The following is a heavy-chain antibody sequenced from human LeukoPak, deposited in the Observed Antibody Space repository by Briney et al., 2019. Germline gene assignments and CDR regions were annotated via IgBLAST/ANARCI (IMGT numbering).Heavy chain of an antibody. D-gene: IGHD6-19*01. CDR1: GYTFTGYY. Sequence: ASVKVSCKASGYTFTGYYMHWVRQAPGQGLEWMGWINPNSGGTNYARKFQGRVTMTRDTSISTAYMELSRLRSDDTAVYYCARGASAVAGPRRDWFDPWGQGTLVTVSS. CDR3: ARGASAVAGPRRDWFDP. J-gene: IGHJ5*02. CDR2: INPNSGGT. V-gene: IGHV1-2*02.